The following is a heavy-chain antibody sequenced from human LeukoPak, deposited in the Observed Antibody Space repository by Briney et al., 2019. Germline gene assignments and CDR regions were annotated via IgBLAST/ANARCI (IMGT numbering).Heavy chain of an antibody. CDR3: ARSRTGYCSSTSCSPHLDY. CDR2: IIPIFGTA. Sequence: SVKVSCKASGYTFTGYYMHWVRQAPGQGLEWMGGIIPIFGTANYAQKFQGRVTITADESTSTAYMELSSLRSEDTAVYYCARSRTGYCSSTSCSPHLDYWGQGTLVTVSS. D-gene: IGHD2-2*03. V-gene: IGHV1-69*13. CDR1: GYTFTGYY. J-gene: IGHJ4*02.